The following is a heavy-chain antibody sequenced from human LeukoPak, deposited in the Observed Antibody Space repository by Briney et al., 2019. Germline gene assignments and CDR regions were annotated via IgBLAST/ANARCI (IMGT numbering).Heavy chain of an antibody. CDR3: ARDCSGGSCYPREIDY. D-gene: IGHD2-15*01. J-gene: IGHJ4*02. Sequence: PSETLSLTCAVYGGSFSGYYWSWIRQPPGKGLEWIGEINHSGSTNYNPSLKSRVTISVDTSKNQFSLKLSSVTAADTAVYYCARDCSGGSCYPREIDYWGQGTLVTVSS. CDR1: GGSFSGYY. V-gene: IGHV4-34*01. CDR2: INHSGST.